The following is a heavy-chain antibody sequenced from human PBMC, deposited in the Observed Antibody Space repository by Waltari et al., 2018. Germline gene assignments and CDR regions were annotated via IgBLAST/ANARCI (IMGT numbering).Heavy chain of an antibody. Sequence: QVQLLQSGDEVKKPGSSVKVSCKASGGHFSSYAISWVRQAPGQVLEGMGGIIPIFGTANYAQKFQDRVTITADKSTSTAYMELSSLRSEDTAVYYCARWEFGGALDHNYWGQGTLVTVSS. D-gene: IGHD3-16*01. CDR3: ARWEFGGALDHNY. CDR1: GGHFSSYA. V-gene: IGHV1-69*14. CDR2: IIPIFGTA. J-gene: IGHJ4*02.